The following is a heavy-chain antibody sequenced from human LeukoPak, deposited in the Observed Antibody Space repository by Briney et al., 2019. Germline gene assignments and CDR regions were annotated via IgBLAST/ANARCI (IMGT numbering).Heavy chain of an antibody. V-gene: IGHV1-18*01. CDR1: GYTFTSYG. CDR2: ISAYNGNT. CDR3: ARAWQLVGRNGAFDI. Sequence: ASVKVSCKASGYTFTSYGISWVRQAPGQGLEWMGWISAYNGNTNYAQKLQGRVTMTTDTSTSTAYMELRSLRSDDTAVYYCARAWQLVGRNGAFDIWGQGTMVTVSS. J-gene: IGHJ3*02. D-gene: IGHD6-6*01.